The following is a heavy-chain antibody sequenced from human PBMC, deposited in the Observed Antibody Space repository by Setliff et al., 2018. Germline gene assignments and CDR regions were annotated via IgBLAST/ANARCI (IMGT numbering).Heavy chain of an antibody. CDR2: IYPGDSDT. D-gene: IGHD2-15*01. J-gene: IGHJ4*02. CDR3: ARVVGADGIGIDY. CDR1: GYSFSTYW. V-gene: IGHV5-51*01. Sequence: PGESLKISCQGSGYSFSTYWIGWVRQMPGKGLEWMGFIYPGDSDTRYSPSFQGQVTISADKSISTAYLQWSSLKASDTATYYCARVVGADGIGIDYWGQGTVVTVSS.